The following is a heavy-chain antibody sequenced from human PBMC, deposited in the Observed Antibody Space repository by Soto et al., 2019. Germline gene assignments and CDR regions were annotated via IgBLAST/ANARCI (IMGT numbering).Heavy chain of an antibody. J-gene: IGHJ6*02. CDR1: GVIFSDYA. D-gene: IGHD2-2*01. Sequence: GGSLRLSCAASGVIFSDYALSWVRQSPGKGLEWVSHISGSGSSTYYADSVKGRFTISRDNSKNELYLQMNSLRAEDTAIYYCVKGHYQLLFDHYYGMDVWGQGTTVTVSS. CDR3: VKGHYQLLFDHYYGMDV. CDR2: ISGSGSST. V-gene: IGHV3-23*01.